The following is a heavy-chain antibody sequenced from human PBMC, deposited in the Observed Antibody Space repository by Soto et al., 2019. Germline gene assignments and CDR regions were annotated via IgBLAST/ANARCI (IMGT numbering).Heavy chain of an antibody. V-gene: IGHV3-30-3*01. Sequence: QVQLVESGGGVVQPGRSLRLSCAASGFTFSSYAMHWVRQAPGKGLEWVAVISYDGSNKYYADSVKGRFTIFRDNSKNTLYLQMNSLRAEDTAVYYCARGGDQYYYYGMDVWGQGTTVTVSS. D-gene: IGHD2-21*02. CDR1: GFTFSSYA. J-gene: IGHJ6*02. CDR3: ARGGDQYYYYGMDV. CDR2: ISYDGSNK.